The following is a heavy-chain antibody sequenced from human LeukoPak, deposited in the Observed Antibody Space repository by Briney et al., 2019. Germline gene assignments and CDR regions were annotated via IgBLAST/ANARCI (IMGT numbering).Heavy chain of an antibody. CDR1: EFTFSNYG. Sequence: GGSLRLSCAASEFTFSNYGMSWVRQAPGKGLEWVSAISGSGSSTYYADSVKGRFTISRDNSKNTLYLQMNSLRAEDTAIYYCAKDSYYGSGSYYRRGCYFDYWGQGTLVTVSS. CDR2: ISGSGSST. V-gene: IGHV3-23*01. J-gene: IGHJ4*02. D-gene: IGHD3-10*01. CDR3: AKDSYYGSGSYYRRGCYFDY.